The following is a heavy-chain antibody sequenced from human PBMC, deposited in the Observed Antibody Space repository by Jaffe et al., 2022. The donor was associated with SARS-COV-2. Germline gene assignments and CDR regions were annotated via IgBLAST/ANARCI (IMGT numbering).Heavy chain of an antibody. J-gene: IGHJ1*01. CDR2: ISYDGSQT. Sequence: QVHLVASGGGVIQPGKSLRLSCAASGFTFSSYDMHWVRQAPGKGLEGVALISYDGSQTYYVDSVKGRFTISRDNSKNTLFLQTSRLRAEDTAVYYCAARGGAGKFQLWGQGTLVSVSS. CDR1: GFTFSSYD. D-gene: IGHD2-21*01. V-gene: IGHV3-30*03. CDR3: AARGGAGKFQL.